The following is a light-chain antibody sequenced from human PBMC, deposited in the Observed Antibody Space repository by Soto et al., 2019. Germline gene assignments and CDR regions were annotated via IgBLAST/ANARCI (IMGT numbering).Light chain of an antibody. V-gene: IGLV2-8*01. J-gene: IGLJ2*01. CDR2: EVS. CDR1: SSDVGGYNY. Sequence: QSALTQPPSASGSPGQSVTISCTGTSSDVGGYNYVSWYQQHPGKAPKLMISEVSKRTSGVPDRVSGSKSGNTASLTVSGLQAADEADYYCSSFAGNNNLVFGGGTKLTVL. CDR3: SSFAGNNNLV.